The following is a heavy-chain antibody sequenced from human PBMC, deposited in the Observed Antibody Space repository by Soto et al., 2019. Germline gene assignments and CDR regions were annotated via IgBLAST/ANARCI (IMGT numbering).Heavy chain of an antibody. V-gene: IGHV3-43D*04. Sequence: PLGSLRLSCAAAGFDFEDYAMHWVRQVPGKGLEWVSLTNSDGTDSYYMDSVKGRFTISRDNAKSTLYLQMDRLRPEDTALYFCAKSLYYYDSSPLDHWGQGTLVTVSS. D-gene: IGHD3-22*01. CDR3: AKSLYYYDSSPLDH. CDR2: TNSDGTDS. J-gene: IGHJ4*02. CDR1: GFDFEDYA.